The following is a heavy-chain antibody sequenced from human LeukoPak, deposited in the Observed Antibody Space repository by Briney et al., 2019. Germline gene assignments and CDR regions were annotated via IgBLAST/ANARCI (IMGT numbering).Heavy chain of an antibody. CDR1: GFTFSSYG. V-gene: IGHV3-30*18. D-gene: IGHD6-19*01. CDR3: AKLAGIAVADTGDY. CDR2: ISYDGSNK. Sequence: PGGSLRLSCAASGFTFSSYGMHWVRQAPGKGLEWVAVISYDGSNKYYADSVKGRFTISRDNSKNTLYLQMNSLRAEDTAVYYCAKLAGIAVADTGDYWGQGTLVTVSS. J-gene: IGHJ4*02.